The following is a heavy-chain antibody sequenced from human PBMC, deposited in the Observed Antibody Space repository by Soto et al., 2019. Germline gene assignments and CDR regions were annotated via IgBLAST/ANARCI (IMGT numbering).Heavy chain of an antibody. CDR3: AIHIPASMRRVVPLYSHYGMDF. CDR2: IYPGDSDT. V-gene: IGHV5-51*01. D-gene: IGHD3-10*01. J-gene: IGHJ6*02. Sequence: GESLKISWKGSGDSFTSYWIGWVRQMPGKGREGMGIIYPGDSDTRYSPAFQGQVTISADKSISTAYLQWSSLKASDTAMCYYAIHIPASMRRVVPLYSHYGMDFWTQGTSVTVSS. CDR1: GDSFTSYW.